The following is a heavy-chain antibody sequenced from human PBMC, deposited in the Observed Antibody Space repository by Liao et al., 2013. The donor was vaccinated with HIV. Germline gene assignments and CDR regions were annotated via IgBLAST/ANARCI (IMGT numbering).Heavy chain of an antibody. D-gene: IGHD4/OR15-4a*01. CDR1: GGSFSGNR. Sequence: QVQLQQSGAGLLKPSETLSLICAVYGGSFSGNRWSWIRQSPGTGLQWIGEISPGGRSNYNPSLKSRVTMSQNTSKNQFSLTLSSVTAADTAVYFCAGGVTTLARRLLPKPLDIWGQGTMVTVSS. V-gene: IGHV4-34*01. CDR2: ISPGGRS. J-gene: IGHJ3*02. CDR3: AGGVTTLARRLLPKPLDI.